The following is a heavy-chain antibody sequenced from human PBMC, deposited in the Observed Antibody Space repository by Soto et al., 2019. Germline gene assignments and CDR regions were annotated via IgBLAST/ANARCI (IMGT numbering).Heavy chain of an antibody. J-gene: IGHJ6*02. CDR1: GFTFNNAW. Sequence: EVQLVESGGGLVRPGGSLRLSCAASGFTFNNAWMNWVRQAPGKGLEWVGRIKSKTDGGTTDYAAPVKGRFTISRDDSKNTRYLRMTRLKTEDTVVYYCTTRPCRWSGYGMDVWGQGTTVTVSS. D-gene: IGHD3-3*01. CDR2: IKSKTDGGTT. CDR3: TTRPCRWSGYGMDV. V-gene: IGHV3-15*07.